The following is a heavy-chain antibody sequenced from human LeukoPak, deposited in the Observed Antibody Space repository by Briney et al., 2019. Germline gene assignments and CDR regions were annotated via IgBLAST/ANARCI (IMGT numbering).Heavy chain of an antibody. V-gene: IGHV4-31*03. CDR2: IYYSGST. CDR3: ARVPRVTLWSGYYSEGGYYYYYMDA. J-gene: IGHJ6*03. Sequence: PSQTLSLTCTVSGGSISSGGYYWSWIRQHPGKGLEWIGYIYYSGSTYYNPSLKSRVTISVDTSKNQFSLKLSSVTAADTAVYYCARVPRVTLWSGYYSEGGYYYYYMDAWGKGTTVTVSS. D-gene: IGHD3-3*01. CDR1: GGSISSGGYY.